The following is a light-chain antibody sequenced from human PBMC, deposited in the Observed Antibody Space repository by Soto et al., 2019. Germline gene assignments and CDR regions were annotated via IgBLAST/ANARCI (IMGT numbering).Light chain of an antibody. J-gene: IGKJ4*01. V-gene: IGKV1-27*01. CDR3: QKYTNVPA. Sequence: DIQMTQSPSSLSASVGDRVTITCRASQGISNYLAWYQQIPGKVPKLLIYAASTLQSGAPSRFSGSGSGTDFTLTISSLQPEDVATYYCQKYTNVPAFGGGTKVEIK. CDR2: AAS. CDR1: QGISNY.